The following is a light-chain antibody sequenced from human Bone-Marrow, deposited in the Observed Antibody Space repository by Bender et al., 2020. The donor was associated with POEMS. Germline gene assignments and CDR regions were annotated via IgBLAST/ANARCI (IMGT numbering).Light chain of an antibody. J-gene: IGLJ3*02. CDR2: ESN. V-gene: IGLV2-23*01. CDR1: NRDVAVYSL. CDR3: CSYAGGFTWV. Sequence: QSALAQPDSVSGSPGQSIIISCTGSNRDVAVYSLVSWYQQYPGKAPKLIIFESNKRPSGVSSRFSGSRSGNTASLTISGLQTEDEADYYCCSYAGGFTWVFGGGTKLTVL.